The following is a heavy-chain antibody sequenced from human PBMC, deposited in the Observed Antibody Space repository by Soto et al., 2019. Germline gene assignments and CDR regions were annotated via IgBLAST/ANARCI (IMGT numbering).Heavy chain of an antibody. CDR2: ISYDGSNK. D-gene: IGHD3-10*01. CDR1: GFTFISYG. V-gene: IGHV3-30*18. Sequence: SLRLSCAASGFTFISYGMHWVRQAPGKGLEWVAVISYDGSNKYYADSVKGRFTISRDNSKNTLYLQMNSLRAEDTAVYYCAKSHGSGSYSHVYFDYWGQGTLVTVSS. CDR3: AKSHGSGSYSHVYFDY. J-gene: IGHJ4*02.